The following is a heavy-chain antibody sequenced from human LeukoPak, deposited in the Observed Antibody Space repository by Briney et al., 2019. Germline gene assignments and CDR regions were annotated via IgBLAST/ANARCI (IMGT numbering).Heavy chain of an antibody. Sequence: PSETLSLTCTVSGGSISSGGYYWSWIRQHPGTGLEWIGYIYYSGSTYYNPSLKSRVTISVDTSKNQFSLKLSSVTAADTAVYYCAREGAVGATHTHYYFDYWGQGTLVTVSS. J-gene: IGHJ4*02. CDR3: AREGAVGATHTHYYFDY. CDR1: GGSISSGGYY. V-gene: IGHV4-31*03. CDR2: IYYSGST. D-gene: IGHD1-26*01.